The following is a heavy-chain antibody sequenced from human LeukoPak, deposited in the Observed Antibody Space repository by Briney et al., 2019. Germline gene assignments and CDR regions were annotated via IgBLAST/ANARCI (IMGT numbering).Heavy chain of an antibody. CDR2: ITSSSNYI. V-gene: IGHV3-21*01. Sequence: GGSLRLSCAASGFTFSDYSMNWVRQAPGKGLEWVSLITSSSNYIYYADSVKGRFTVSRDNAKKSLYLQMNSLRAEDTAVYYCARGRYFDYWGQGTLVTVSS. CDR3: ARGRYFDY. CDR1: GFTFSDYS. J-gene: IGHJ4*02.